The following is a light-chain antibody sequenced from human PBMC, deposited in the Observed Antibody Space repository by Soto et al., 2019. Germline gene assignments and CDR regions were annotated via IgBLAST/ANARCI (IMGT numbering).Light chain of an antibody. CDR3: QQYENWPQLT. V-gene: IGKV1-5*01. Sequence: DIQMTQSASALPASVGDRVTIARRASQRISNWLAWYQQKPGTAPKLVXYEASNFESGGPSRFSRSRSGTKLTLTISSLQTEYFATYYCQQYENWPQLTFGGGTKVDIK. J-gene: IGKJ4*01. CDR1: QRISNW. CDR2: EAS.